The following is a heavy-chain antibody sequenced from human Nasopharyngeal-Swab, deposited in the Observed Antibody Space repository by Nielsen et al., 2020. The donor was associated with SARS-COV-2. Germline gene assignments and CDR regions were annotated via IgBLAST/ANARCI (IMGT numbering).Heavy chain of an antibody. CDR2: IGTAVDT. D-gene: IGHD3-22*01. CDR3: ARGYDSSGYLRPIDAFDI. V-gene: IGHV3-13*04. Sequence: GESLKISCAASGFTFSSYDMHWVRQATGKGLEWVSAIGTAVDTYYPGSVKGRFTISRENAKNSLYLQMNSLRAGDTAVYYCARGYDSSGYLRPIDAFDIWGQGTMVTVSS. J-gene: IGHJ3*02. CDR1: GFTFSSYD.